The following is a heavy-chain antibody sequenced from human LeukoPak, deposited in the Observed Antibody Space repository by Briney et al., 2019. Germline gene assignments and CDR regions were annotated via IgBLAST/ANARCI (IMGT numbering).Heavy chain of an antibody. Sequence: GSSVKVSCKASGGTFSSYAISWVRQAPGQGLEWMGWISAYNGNTSYAQKLQGRVTMTTDTSTSTAYMELRSLRSDDTAVYYCARGIAAAGPFDYWGQGTLVTVSS. CDR3: ARGIAAAGPFDY. V-gene: IGHV1-18*01. CDR1: GGTFSSYA. CDR2: ISAYNGNT. J-gene: IGHJ4*02. D-gene: IGHD6-13*01.